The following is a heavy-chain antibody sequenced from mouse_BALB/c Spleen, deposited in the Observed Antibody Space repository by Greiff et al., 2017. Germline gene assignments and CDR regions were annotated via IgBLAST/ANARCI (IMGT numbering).Heavy chain of an antibody. CDR2: IDPANGNT. CDR3: ARGDGNYVAWFAY. V-gene: IGHV14-3*02. CDR1: GFNIKDTY. J-gene: IGHJ3*01. D-gene: IGHD2-1*01. Sequence: EVQLQQSGAELVKPGASVKLSCTASGFNIKDTYMHWVKQRPEQGLEWIGRIDPANGNTKYDPKFQGKATITADTSSNTAYLQLSSLTSEDTAVYYCARGDGNYVAWFAYWGQGTLVTVSA.